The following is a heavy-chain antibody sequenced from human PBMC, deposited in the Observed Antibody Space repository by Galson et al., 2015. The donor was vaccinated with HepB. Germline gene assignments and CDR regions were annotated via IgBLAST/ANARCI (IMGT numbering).Heavy chain of an antibody. J-gene: IGHJ4*02. CDR1: GGSISSYY. CDR2: IYTSGST. CDR3: AREMRDGYNYVLDY. V-gene: IGHV4-4*07. D-gene: IGHD5-24*01. Sequence: TLSLTCTVSGGSISSYYWSWIRQPAGKGLEWIGRIYTSGSTNYNPSLKSRVTMSVDTSKNQFSLKLSSVTAADTAVYYCAREMRDGYNYVLDYWGQGTLVTVSS.